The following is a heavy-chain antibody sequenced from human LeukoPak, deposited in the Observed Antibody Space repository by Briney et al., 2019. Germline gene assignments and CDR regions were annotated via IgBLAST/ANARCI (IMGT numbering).Heavy chain of an antibody. CDR2: IYSGGST. D-gene: IGHD6-19*01. CDR3: ARDGSGYSSGWYDY. CDR1: GFTVSSNY. J-gene: IGHJ4*02. V-gene: IGHV3-66*01. Sequence: PGGSLRLSRAASGFTVSSNYMSWVSQAPGKGLEWVSVIYSGGSTYYADSVKGRFTISRDNSKNTLYLQMNSLRAEDTAVYYCARDGSGYSSGWYDYWGQGTLVTVSS.